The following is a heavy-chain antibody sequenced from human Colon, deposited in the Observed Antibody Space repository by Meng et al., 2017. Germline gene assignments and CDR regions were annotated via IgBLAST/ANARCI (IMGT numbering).Heavy chain of an antibody. J-gene: IGHJ4*02. CDR1: GYTFDAYD. D-gene: IGHD3-10*01. CDR2: VTPKSGST. Sequence: QVRLVQYGAEVKRPGASVEVSCKASGYTFDAYDISWVRQATGRGPEWLGWVTPKSGSTVYAPKFQGRVTMTRNTSISTAYLELTNLRSEDTAMYYCATIRGFLYGYSDDWGQGTLVTVSS. V-gene: IGHV1-8*02. CDR3: ATIRGFLYGYSDD.